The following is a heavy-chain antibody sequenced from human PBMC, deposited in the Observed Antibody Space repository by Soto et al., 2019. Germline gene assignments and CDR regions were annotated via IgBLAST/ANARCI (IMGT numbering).Heavy chain of an antibody. CDR2: IYYSART. V-gene: IGHV4-30-4*02. CDR1: GGSIRSDDFY. J-gene: IGHJ4*02. CDR3: ATSYGNAWYTY. Sequence: SEPLSVTCTVSGGSIRSDDFYWCWIRQPPGKGLEWIGYIYYSARTYYNPSLKSRVTISVDKSKNQFSLKLSSVTVEDTAVYYCATSYGNAWYTYWGQGTQVTVSS. D-gene: IGHD6-13*01.